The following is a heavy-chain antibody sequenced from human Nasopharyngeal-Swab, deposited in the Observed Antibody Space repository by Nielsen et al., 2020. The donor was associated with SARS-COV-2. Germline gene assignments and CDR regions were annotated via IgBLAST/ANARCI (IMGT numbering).Heavy chain of an antibody. V-gene: IGHV3-9*01. CDR3: AKDIAAVPGTAFDF. D-gene: IGHD6-19*01. Sequence: GGSLRLSCAASGFTFYDYAMHWVRQAPGKGLEWVSGISWNSGSIGYAASVRGRFTISRDNAKNSLYLQMNSLRAEDTALYYCAKDIAAVPGTAFDFWGQGTLVTVSS. CDR1: GFTFYDYA. J-gene: IGHJ4*02. CDR2: ISWNSGSI.